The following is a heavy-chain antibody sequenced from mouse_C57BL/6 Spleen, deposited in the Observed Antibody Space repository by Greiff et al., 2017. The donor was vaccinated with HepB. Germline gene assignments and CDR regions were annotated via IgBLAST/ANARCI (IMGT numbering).Heavy chain of an antibody. V-gene: IGHV1-59*01. CDR3: ARGVPRGYFDY. CDR1: GYTFTSYW. D-gene: IGHD2-14*01. Sequence: QVQLQQPGAELVRPGTSVKLSCKASGYTFTSYWMHWVKQRPGQGLEWIGVIDPSDSYTNYNQKFKGKATLTVDTSSSTAYMQLSSLTSEDSAVYYCARGVPRGYFDYWGQGTTLTVSS. J-gene: IGHJ2*01. CDR2: IDPSDSYT.